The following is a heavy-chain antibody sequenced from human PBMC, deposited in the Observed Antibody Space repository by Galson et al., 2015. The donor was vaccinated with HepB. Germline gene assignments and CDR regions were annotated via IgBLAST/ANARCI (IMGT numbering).Heavy chain of an antibody. V-gene: IGHV3-23*01. Sequence: SLRLSCAASGFTFSSYAMSWVRQAPGKGLEWISAISGSGGSTYYADSVKGRFTISRDNSKNTLYLQMNSLRAEDTAVYYCANGPRFGELFRVDYWGQGTLVTVSS. CDR2: ISGSGGST. J-gene: IGHJ4*02. D-gene: IGHD3-10*01. CDR3: ANGPRFGELFRVDY. CDR1: GFTFSSYA.